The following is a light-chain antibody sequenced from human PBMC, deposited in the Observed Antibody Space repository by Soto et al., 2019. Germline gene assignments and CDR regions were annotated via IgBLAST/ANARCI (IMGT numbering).Light chain of an antibody. J-gene: IGKJ5*01. Sequence: EIVMTQSPAILSVSPGERATLSCRASQSVASRLAWYQHTPGQAPRLLIYGASTRATDIPARFSGSGSGTEFTLTISSLQSEDFEIYYCQQYNNWPITFGQGTRLEI. CDR2: GAS. V-gene: IGKV3-15*01. CDR3: QQYNNWPIT. CDR1: QSVASR.